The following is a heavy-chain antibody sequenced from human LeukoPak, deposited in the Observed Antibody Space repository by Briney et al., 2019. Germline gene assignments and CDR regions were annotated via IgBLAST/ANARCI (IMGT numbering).Heavy chain of an antibody. CDR3: AKDDYGDYGLYDY. CDR1: GFTFGSYG. D-gene: IGHD4-17*01. V-gene: IGHV3-30*02. J-gene: IGHJ4*02. CDR2: IRYDGSNK. Sequence: GGSLRLSCAASGFTFGSYGMHWVRQAPGKGLEWVAFIRYDGSNKYYADSVKGRFTISRDNSKNTLYLQMNSLRAEDTAVYYCAKDDYGDYGLYDYWGQGTLVTVSS.